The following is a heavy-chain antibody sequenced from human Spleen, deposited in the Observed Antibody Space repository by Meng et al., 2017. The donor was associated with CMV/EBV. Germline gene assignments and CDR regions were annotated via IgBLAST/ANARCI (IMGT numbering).Heavy chain of an antibody. CDR3: ASWSVAGNPVDAFDI. Sequence: SVKVSCKASGGSFNIYAVNWVRQAPGQGLEWLGGIIPIVGITKYAQKFQGRVTITADRSTNTAYMELSSLRSEDTAVYYCASWSVAGNPVDAFDIWGQGTMVTVSS. CDR2: IIPIVGIT. CDR1: GGSFNIYA. V-gene: IGHV1-69*10. J-gene: IGHJ3*02. D-gene: IGHD6-19*01.